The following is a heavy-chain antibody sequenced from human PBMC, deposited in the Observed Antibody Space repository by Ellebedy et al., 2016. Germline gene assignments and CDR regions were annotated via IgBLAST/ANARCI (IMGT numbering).Heavy chain of an antibody. CDR2: INHSGST. CDR3: ARAAYYGSGSYGAFDI. V-gene: IGHV4-34*01. J-gene: IGHJ3*02. D-gene: IGHD3-10*01. CDR1: GGSFSGYY. Sequence: GSLRLSXAVYGGSFSGYYWSWIRQPPGKGLEWIGEINHSGSTNYNPSLKSRVTISVDTSKNQFSLKLSSVTAADTAVYYCARAAYYGSGSYGAFDIWGQGTMVTVSS.